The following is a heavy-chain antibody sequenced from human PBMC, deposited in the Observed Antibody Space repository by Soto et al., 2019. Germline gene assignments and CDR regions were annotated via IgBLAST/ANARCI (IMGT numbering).Heavy chain of an antibody. CDR1: GGSISSGGYY. CDR2: IYYSGST. Sequence: PSETLSLTCSVSGGSISSGGYYWSWIRQHPGKGLEWIGYIYYSGSTYYNPSLKSRVTISVDTSKNQFSLKLSSVTAADTAVYYCARYGYYYDSSGYYTFDYWGQGTLVTVSS. V-gene: IGHV4-31*03. CDR3: ARYGYYYDSSGYYTFDY. D-gene: IGHD3-22*01. J-gene: IGHJ4*02.